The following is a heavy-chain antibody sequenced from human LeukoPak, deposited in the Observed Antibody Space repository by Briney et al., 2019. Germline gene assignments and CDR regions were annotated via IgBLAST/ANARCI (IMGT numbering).Heavy chain of an antibody. CDR1: GYTFTSYY. CDR2: VNPSGGST. J-gene: IGHJ4*02. V-gene: IGHV1-46*01. CDR3: ARVHITIFGVAHPFDY. Sequence: ASVTVSCTASGYTFTSYYMHWVRQAPGQGLEWMGIVNPSGGSTRYAQKSQGRVTMTRDMSTSTVSMELSSLTSEDTAVYYCARVHITIFGVAHPFDYWGQGTLVTVSS. D-gene: IGHD3-3*01.